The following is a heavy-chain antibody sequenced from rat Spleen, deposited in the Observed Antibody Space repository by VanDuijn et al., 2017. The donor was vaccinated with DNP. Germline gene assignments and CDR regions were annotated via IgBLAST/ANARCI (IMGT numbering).Heavy chain of an antibody. CDR1: GFTFSGYW. CDR3: TSGLY. Sequence: EVQLVESGGGLIQPGRSLKLSCAASGFTFSGYWMYWIRQVPGKGLEWVATISYDGSSTYYRDSVKGRFTISRDNARSSLYLQMDSLRSEDTATYYCTSGLYWGQGVMVTVSS. CDR2: ISYDGSST. J-gene: IGHJ2*01. V-gene: IGHV5-20*01. D-gene: IGHD1-7*01.